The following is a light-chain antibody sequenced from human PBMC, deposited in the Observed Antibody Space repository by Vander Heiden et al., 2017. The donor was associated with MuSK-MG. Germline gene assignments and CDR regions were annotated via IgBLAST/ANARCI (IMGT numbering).Light chain of an antibody. CDR1: QSVVNY. CDR2: GAS. CDR3: QQDYKSPPWT. V-gene: IGKV3-20*01. J-gene: IGKJ1*01. Sequence: ETVLPQSPGTLSLSPGERATLSCKTSQSVVNYLAWYQQKAGQAPRLLIYGASSRATGIPDRFSGSGYGTDFTLTISRLEPEDFAVYYCQQDYKSPPWTFGQRTKVEIK.